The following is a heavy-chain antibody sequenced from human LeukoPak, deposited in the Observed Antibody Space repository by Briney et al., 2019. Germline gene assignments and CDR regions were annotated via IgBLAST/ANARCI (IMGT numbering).Heavy chain of an antibody. Sequence: SETLSLTCTVSGGSISSYYWSWIRQPPGKGLEWIGYIYYSGSTNYNPSLKSRVTISVDTSKNQFSLKLSSVTAADTAVYYCARDDSLGYSYGTKPVYFDYWGQGTLVTVSS. D-gene: IGHD5-18*01. CDR3: ARDDSLGYSYGTKPVYFDY. V-gene: IGHV4-59*01. CDR1: GGSISSYY. J-gene: IGHJ4*02. CDR2: IYYSGST.